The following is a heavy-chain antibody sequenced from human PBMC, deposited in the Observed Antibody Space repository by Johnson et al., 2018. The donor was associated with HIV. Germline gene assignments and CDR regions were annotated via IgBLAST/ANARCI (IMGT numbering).Heavy chain of an antibody. D-gene: IGHD3-22*01. V-gene: IGHV3-30*02. CDR1: GFTFSHYG. CDR2: IRYDGSNK. J-gene: IGHJ3*01. CDR3: ARGVSSGYYSNAFDV. Sequence: QVQLVESGGGLVQPGESLRLSCAASGFTFSHYGMHWVRQAPGKGLEWVAFIRYDGSNKYYADSVKGRFTISRDNSKNTLYLQMNSLRAEDTALYYCARGVSSGYYSNAFDVWGQGTMATVSS.